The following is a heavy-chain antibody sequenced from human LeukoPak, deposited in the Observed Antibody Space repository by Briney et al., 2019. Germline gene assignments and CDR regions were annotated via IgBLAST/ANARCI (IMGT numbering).Heavy chain of an antibody. Sequence: PGRSLRLSCAASGFTFSSYAMHWVRQAPGKGLEWVAVISYDGSNKYYADSVKGRFTISRDNSKNTLCLQMNSLRAEDTAVYYCARDFPGRYSGYDSSFDYWGQGTLVTVSS. CDR3: ARDFPGRYSGYDSSFDY. CDR2: ISYDGSNK. J-gene: IGHJ4*02. V-gene: IGHV3-30*01. CDR1: GFTFSSYA. D-gene: IGHD5-12*01.